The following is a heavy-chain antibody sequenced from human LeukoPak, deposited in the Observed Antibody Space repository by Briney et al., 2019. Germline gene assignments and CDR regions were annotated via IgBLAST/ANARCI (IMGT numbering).Heavy chain of an antibody. V-gene: IGHV3-21*01. CDR3: AREWDSGYDS. J-gene: IGHJ4*02. Sequence: GGSLRLSCAASGFIFSSYSMSWARQAPGKGLEWVSSISSSSSYIYYADSVKGRFTISRDNAKNSLYLQMNSLRAEDTAVYYCAREWDSGYDSWGQGTLVTVSS. CDR2: ISSSSSYI. D-gene: IGHD5-12*01. CDR1: GFIFSSYS.